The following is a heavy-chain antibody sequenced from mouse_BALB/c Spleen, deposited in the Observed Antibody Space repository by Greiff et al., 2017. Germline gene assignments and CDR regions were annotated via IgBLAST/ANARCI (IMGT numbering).Heavy chain of an antibody. CDR1: GYAFSSSW. J-gene: IGHJ2*01. V-gene: IGHV1-82*01. Sequence: QVQLQQSGPELVKPGASVKISCKASGYAFSSSWMNWVKQRPGQGLEWIGRIYPGDGDTNYNGKFKGKATLTADKSSSTAYMQLSSLTSVDSAVYFCAREPYDYYFDYWGQGTTLTVSS. D-gene: IGHD2-4*01. CDR2: IYPGDGDT. CDR3: AREPYDYYFDY.